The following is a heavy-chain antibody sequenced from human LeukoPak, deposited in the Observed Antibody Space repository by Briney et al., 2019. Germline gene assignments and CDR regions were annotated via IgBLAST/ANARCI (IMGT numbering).Heavy chain of an antibody. CDR3: ARVGGSCYSDFDY. CDR2: INHSGST. V-gene: IGHV4-34*01. D-gene: IGHD2-15*01. CDR1: GGSFSGYY. J-gene: IGHJ4*02. Sequence: PSETLSLTCAVYGGSFSGYYWSWIRQPPGKGLEWIGEINHSGSTNYNPSLKSRVTISVDTSKNQFSLKLSSVTAADTAVYYCARVGGSCYSDFDYWGQGTLVTVSS.